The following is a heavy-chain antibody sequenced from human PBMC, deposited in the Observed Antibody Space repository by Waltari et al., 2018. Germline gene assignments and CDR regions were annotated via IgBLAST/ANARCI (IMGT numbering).Heavy chain of an antibody. CDR3: AAVVGLELPEGWFDP. Sequence: QLQLQESGPGLVKPSETLSLTCTVSGGSISSSSYYWGWIRQPPGKGLEWIGSIYYSGSTYYNPSLKSRVTISVDTSKNQFSLKLSSVTAADTAVYYCAAVVGLELPEGWFDPWGQGTLVTVSS. D-gene: IGHD1-7*01. V-gene: IGHV4-39*07. J-gene: IGHJ5*02. CDR1: GGSISSSSYY. CDR2: IYYSGST.